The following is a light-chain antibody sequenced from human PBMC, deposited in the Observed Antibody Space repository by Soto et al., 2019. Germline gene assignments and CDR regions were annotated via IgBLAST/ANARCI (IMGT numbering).Light chain of an antibody. J-gene: IGLJ1*01. CDR1: HSDIGNYNY. CDR2: DVG. Sequence: QSVLTQPASVSGSPGQSITISCTGTHSDIGNYNYVSWYQHLPGKAPKLMIYDVGSRPSGVSSRFSGSKSGNTASLAISGLQAEDEADYYCNSYREDHTRFYVFVTGTKVTVL. V-gene: IGLV2-14*03. CDR3: NSYREDHTRFYV.